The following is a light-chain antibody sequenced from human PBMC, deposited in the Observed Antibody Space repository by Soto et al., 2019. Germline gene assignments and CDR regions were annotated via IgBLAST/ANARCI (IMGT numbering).Light chain of an antibody. CDR2: GAS. CDR1: QSVSSSY. J-gene: IGKJ2*01. V-gene: IGKV3-20*01. CDR3: QQYDSSPYT. Sequence: EIALTQSPGTLSLSPGERATLSCRASQSVSSSYLAWYQQKPGQAPRLLIYGASSRATGIPDRFSGSGSGTDFTLTISRLEPEDFAVYYGQQYDSSPYTFGQGTKLEIK.